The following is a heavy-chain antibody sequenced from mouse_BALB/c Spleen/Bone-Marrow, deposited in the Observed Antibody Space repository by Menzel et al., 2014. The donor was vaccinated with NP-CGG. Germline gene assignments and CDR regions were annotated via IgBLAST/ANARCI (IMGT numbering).Heavy chain of an antibody. CDR1: GYSFTGYF. V-gene: IGHV1-20*02. J-gene: IGHJ4*01. D-gene: IGHD2-3*01. CDR2: INPYNGDT. Sequence: DVKLQESGPELVKPGASVKISCKASGYSFTGYFMNWVMQSHGKSLEWIGRINPYNGDTFYDQKFKGKATLTVDKSSSTAHMELRSLASEDSAVYYCARGWLLRAMDYWGQGTSVTVSS. CDR3: ARGWLLRAMDY.